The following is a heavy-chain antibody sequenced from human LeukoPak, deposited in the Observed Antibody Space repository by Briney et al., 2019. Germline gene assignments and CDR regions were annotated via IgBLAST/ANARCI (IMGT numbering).Heavy chain of an antibody. CDR3: ARDVQMRATPNYYGMDV. CDR1: GYTFTSYG. V-gene: IGHV1-18*01. Sequence: GASVKVSCKASGYTFTSYGISWVRQAPGQGLEWMGWISAYNGNTNYAQKLQGRVTMTTDTSTSTAYMELRSLRSDDTAVYYCARDVQMRATPNYYGMDVWGQGTTVTVSS. D-gene: IGHD2-8*01. CDR2: ISAYNGNT. J-gene: IGHJ6*02.